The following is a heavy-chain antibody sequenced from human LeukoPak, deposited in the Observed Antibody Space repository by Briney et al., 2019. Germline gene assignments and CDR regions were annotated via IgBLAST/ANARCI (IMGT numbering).Heavy chain of an antibody. CDR2: INHSGST. CDR1: GGPFSGYY. CDR3: ARVNYDFWSVIDP. D-gene: IGHD3-3*01. J-gene: IGHJ5*02. V-gene: IGHV4-34*01. Sequence: SSETLSLTCAVYGGPFSGYYWSWIRQPPGKGLEWIGEINHSGSTNYNPSLKSRVTISVDTSKNQFSLKLSSVTAADTAVYYCARVNYDFWSVIDPWCQGTLVTVSS.